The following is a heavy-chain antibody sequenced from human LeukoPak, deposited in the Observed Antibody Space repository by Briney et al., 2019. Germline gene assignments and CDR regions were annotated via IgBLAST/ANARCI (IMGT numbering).Heavy chain of an antibody. J-gene: IGHJ4*02. CDR2: ISYDGSNK. D-gene: IGHD3-22*01. CDR3: ARAPPPSDSSGYYLGYYFDY. Sequence: GGSLRLSCAASGFTFSSYPMHWVRQAPGKGLEWVAVISYDGSNKYYADSVKGRFTISRDNSKNTLYLQMNSQRAEDTAVFYCARAPPPSDSSGYYLGYYFDYWGQGTLVTVSS. CDR1: GFTFSSYP. V-gene: IGHV3-30-3*01.